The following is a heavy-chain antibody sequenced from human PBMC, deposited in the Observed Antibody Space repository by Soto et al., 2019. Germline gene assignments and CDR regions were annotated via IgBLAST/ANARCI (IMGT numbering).Heavy chain of an antibody. Sequence: PSETLSLTCTVSGGSISSSSYYWGWIRQPPGKGLEWIGSIYYSGSTYYNPSLKSRVTISVDTFKNQFSLKLSSVTAADTAVYYCAGHPPGGEQQLVHDWFDPWGQGTLVTVSS. J-gene: IGHJ5*02. CDR1: GGSISSSSYY. CDR3: AGHPPGGEQQLVHDWFDP. CDR2: IYYSGST. V-gene: IGHV4-39*01. D-gene: IGHD6-13*01.